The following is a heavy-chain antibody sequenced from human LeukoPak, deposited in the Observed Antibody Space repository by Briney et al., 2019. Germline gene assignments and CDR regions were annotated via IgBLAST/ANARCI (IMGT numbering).Heavy chain of an antibody. CDR3: AKDVGTVYYYYMDV. CDR2: ISGSSGNT. Sequence: PGGSLRLSCAASGFTFSSYAMTWVRQAPRKGLEWVSGISGSSGNTYYAASVKGRFTISRDNSKNTLYLQMNSLRAEDTAVYYCAKDVGTVYYYYMDVWGKGTTVTVSS. D-gene: IGHD7-27*01. CDR1: GFTFSSYA. J-gene: IGHJ6*03. V-gene: IGHV3-23*01.